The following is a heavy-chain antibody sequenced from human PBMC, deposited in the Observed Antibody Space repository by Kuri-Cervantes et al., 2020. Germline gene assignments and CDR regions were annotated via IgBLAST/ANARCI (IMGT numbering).Heavy chain of an antibody. J-gene: IGHJ4*02. V-gene: IGHV4-4*02. Sequence: SETLSLTCAVSGGSISSINWWSWVRQPPGKGLEWIWEIYHSGSTNYNPSLKSRVAISVDTSKNQFSLKLSSVTAADTAVYYCARLVVRYYFDYWGQGTLVTVSS. CDR2: IYHSGST. D-gene: IGHD2-2*01. CDR1: GGSISSINW. CDR3: ARLVVRYYFDY.